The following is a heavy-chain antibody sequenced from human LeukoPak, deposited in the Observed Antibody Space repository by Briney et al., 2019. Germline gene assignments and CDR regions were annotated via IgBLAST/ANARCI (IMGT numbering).Heavy chain of an antibody. V-gene: IGHV4-59*01. Sequence: PSETLSLTCTVSGDFITAYYWSWIRQPPGKGLEWIGYVYYSGSTEYNPSLRSRVTISLEMSKRQFSLNLTSVTAADTAVYYCASNTGTVFYYWGQGALVTVSS. CDR2: VYYSGST. CDR1: GDFITAYY. D-gene: IGHD7-27*01. J-gene: IGHJ4*02. CDR3: ASNTGTVFYY.